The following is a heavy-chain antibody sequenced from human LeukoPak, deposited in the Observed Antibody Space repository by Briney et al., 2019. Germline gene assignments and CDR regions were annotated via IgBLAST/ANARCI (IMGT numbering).Heavy chain of an antibody. D-gene: IGHD3-3*01. J-gene: IGHJ4*02. CDR1: GFTFSSYA. CDR3: AKGLEYYFDY. V-gene: IGHV3-23*01. Sequence: GGSLRLSCAASGFTFSSYAISWVRQAPGKGPEWVSAISGSGGSTYYADSVKGRFTISRDNSKNTLYLQMNSLRAEDTAVYYCAKGLEYYFDYWGQGTLVTVSS. CDR2: ISGSGGST.